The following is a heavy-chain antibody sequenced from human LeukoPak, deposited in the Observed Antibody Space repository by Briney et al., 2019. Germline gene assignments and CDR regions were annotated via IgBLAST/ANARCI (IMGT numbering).Heavy chain of an antibody. CDR2: INHSGST. Sequence: SETLSLTCAVYGGSFSGYYWSWIRQPPGKGLEWSGEINHSGSTNYNPSLKSRVTISVDTSKNQFSLKLSSVTAADTAVYYCARLNRRITIFGVVKNKGYYFDYWGQGTLVTVSS. CDR3: ARLNRRITIFGVVKNKGYYFDY. D-gene: IGHD3-3*01. CDR1: GGSFSGYY. V-gene: IGHV4-34*01. J-gene: IGHJ4*02.